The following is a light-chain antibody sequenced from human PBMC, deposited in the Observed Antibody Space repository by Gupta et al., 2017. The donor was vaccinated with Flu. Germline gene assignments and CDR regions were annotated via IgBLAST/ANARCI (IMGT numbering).Light chain of an antibody. CDR3: QQYVSSLSYT. CDR1: QSVSSMY. V-gene: IGKV3-20*01. CDR2: AAS. J-gene: IGKJ2*01. Sequence: DIVLTQSPGTLSLSPGARATLSCRASQSVSSMYLAWYQQKPGQAPRLLIYAASSRATGIPDRFSGSGSGTDFTLTISRLEPEDFALYYCQQYVSSLSYTCGQGTKLEIK.